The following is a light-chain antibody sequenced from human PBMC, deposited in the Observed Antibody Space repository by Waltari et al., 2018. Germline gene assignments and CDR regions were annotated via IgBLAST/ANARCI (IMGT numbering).Light chain of an antibody. CDR1: TSNFGTNT. CDR3: ATWDDYLRGV. J-gene: IGLJ3*02. V-gene: IGLV1-44*01. Sequence: QSVLTQPPSASGTPGQRVPISCSGCTSNFGTNTVNWYQQVPGAAPKLLIYGNNQRPSGVPDRFSGSKSGTSASLAISGLQSEDEADYYCATWDDYLRGVFGGGTKLTVL. CDR2: GNN.